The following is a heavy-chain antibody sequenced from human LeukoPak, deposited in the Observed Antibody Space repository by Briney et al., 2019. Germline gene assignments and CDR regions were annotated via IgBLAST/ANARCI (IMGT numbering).Heavy chain of an antibody. J-gene: IGHJ6*02. CDR3: ARRGAGHYYYYGMDV. D-gene: IGHD3-10*01. CDR1: GGSISSGGYY. CDR2: IYYSGST. Sequence: SETLSLTCTVSGGSISSGGYYWSWIRQHPGKGLEWIGYIYYSGSTNYNPSLKSRVTISVDTSKNQFSLKLSSVTAADTAVYYCARRGAGHYYYYGMDVWGQGTTVTVSS. V-gene: IGHV4-61*08.